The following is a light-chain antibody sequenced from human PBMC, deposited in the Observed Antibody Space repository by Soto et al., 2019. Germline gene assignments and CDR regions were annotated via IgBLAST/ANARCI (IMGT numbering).Light chain of an antibody. CDR3: SSYTSSSTLEV. Sequence: QSPLTQPASVSSSPGQSITISCTGTSSDVGGYNYVSWYQQHPGKAPKLMIYEVSNRPSGVSNRFSGSKSGNTASLTISGLQAEDEADYYCSSYTSSSTLEVFGTGTKVTVL. V-gene: IGLV2-14*01. J-gene: IGLJ1*01. CDR2: EVS. CDR1: SSDVGGYNY.